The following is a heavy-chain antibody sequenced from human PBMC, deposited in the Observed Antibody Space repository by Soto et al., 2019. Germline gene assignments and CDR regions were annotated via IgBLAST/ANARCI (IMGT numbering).Heavy chain of an antibody. Sequence: QVQLVESGGGVVQPGRSLRLSCAASGFTFSSYGMHWVRQAPGKGLEWVAVISYDGSNKYYADSVKGRFTISRDNSKNTLYLQMNSLRAEDTAVYYCANDAGYSSSWYYYYGMDVWGQGTTVTLSS. J-gene: IGHJ6*02. CDR3: ANDAGYSSSWYYYYGMDV. D-gene: IGHD6-13*01. CDR2: ISYDGSNK. V-gene: IGHV3-30*18. CDR1: GFTFSSYG.